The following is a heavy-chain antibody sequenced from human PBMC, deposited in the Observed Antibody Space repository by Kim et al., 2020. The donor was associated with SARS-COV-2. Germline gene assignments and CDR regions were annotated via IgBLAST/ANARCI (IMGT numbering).Heavy chain of an antibody. CDR2: IRSKAYGGTT. CDR1: GFTFGDYA. Sequence: GGSLRLSCTASGFTFGDYAMSWVRQAPGKGLEWVGFIRSKAYGGTTEYAASVKGRFTISRDDSKSIAYLQMNSLKTEDTAVYYCTRDAYYYGSGSYYSGVDYWGQGTLVTVSS. V-gene: IGHV3-49*04. D-gene: IGHD3-10*01. J-gene: IGHJ4*02. CDR3: TRDAYYYGSGSYYSGVDY.